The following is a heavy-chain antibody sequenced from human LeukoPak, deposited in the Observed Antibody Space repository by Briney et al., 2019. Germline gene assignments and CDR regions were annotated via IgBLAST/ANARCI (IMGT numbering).Heavy chain of an antibody. CDR3: ANYVSGSTFDY. V-gene: IGHV4-39*02. CDR2: ILYTGST. CDR1: GVSISTSSYY. D-gene: IGHD3-10*01. J-gene: IGHJ4*02. Sequence: SETLSLTCTVSGVSISTSSYYWGWIRQPPGKGLEWIGSILYTGSTSYNPSLRSRLTISVDTSKNVFSLKLSSVTAADTAVYYCANYVSGSTFDYWGQGILVTVSS.